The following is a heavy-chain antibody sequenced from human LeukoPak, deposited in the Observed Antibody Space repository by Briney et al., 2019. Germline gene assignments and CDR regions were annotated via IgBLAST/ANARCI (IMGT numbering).Heavy chain of an antibody. V-gene: IGHV1-69*04. CDR2: IIPILGIA. CDR1: GGTFSSYA. J-gene: IGHJ4*02. D-gene: IGHD2-21*01. CDR3: ACGSPAILRSPFDY. Sequence: SVKVSCKASGGTFSSYAISWVRQAPGQGLEWMGRIIPILGIANYAQKFQGRVTITADKSTSTAYMELSSLRSEDTAVYYCACGSPAILRSPFDYXXQGTLVTVSS.